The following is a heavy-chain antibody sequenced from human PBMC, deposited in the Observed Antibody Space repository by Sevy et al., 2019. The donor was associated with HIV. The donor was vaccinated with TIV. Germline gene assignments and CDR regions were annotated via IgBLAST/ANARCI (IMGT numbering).Heavy chain of an antibody. D-gene: IGHD3-9*01. Sequence: GGSLRLSCSAPGFTFSNYAMHWVRQAPGKGLEYVSGLSSDNAGSTYYPDSVNGRFTISRDNSKNTLYLQMSSLRTEDTAVYYCVKDRIETILWSKGDWFDPWGQGTLVTVSS. CDR2: LSSDNAGST. V-gene: IGHV3-64D*06. J-gene: IGHJ5*02. CDR3: VKDRIETILWSKGDWFDP. CDR1: GFTFSNYA.